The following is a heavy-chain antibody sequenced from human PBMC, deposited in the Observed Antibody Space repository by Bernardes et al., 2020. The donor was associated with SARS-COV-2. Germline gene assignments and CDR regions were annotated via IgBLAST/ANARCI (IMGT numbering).Heavy chain of an antibody. CDR2: ISGSAGST. Sequence: GGSLRLSCEASGFFFSDYAMTWVRQAPGKGLEWVSVISGSAGSTYYADSVKGRFTISRDNYKNTLYLQMDSLTAEDTAIYYCAKASSWQWVIYQGLDYWGQGALVTVSS. CDR3: AKASSWQWVIYQGLDY. CDR1: GFFFSDYA. V-gene: IGHV3-23*01. D-gene: IGHD6-19*01. J-gene: IGHJ4*02.